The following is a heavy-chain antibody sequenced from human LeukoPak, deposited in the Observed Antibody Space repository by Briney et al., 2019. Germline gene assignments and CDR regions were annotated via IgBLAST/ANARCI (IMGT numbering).Heavy chain of an antibody. CDR3: AKDLVALDY. J-gene: IGHJ4*02. D-gene: IGHD2-21*01. Sequence: PGGSLRLSCAASGFTFNSYSMNWVRQAPGKGLEWVSAISGSGGSTYYADSVKGRFTISRDNSKNTLYLQMNSLRAEDTAVYYCAKDLVALDYWGQGTLVTVSS. CDR1: GFTFNSYS. V-gene: IGHV3-23*01. CDR2: ISGSGGST.